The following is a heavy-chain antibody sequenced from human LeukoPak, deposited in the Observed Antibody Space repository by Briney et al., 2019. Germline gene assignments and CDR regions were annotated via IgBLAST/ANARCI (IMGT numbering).Heavy chain of an antibody. J-gene: IGHJ6*04. CDR3: ARDHLGSRISGNCPRMDV. CDR1: GFTFPEYW. CDR2: IMQDGSER. V-gene: IGHV3-7*03. D-gene: IGHD2-2*01. Sequence: GGSLRLSCAASGFTFPEYWMRWVRQVPGKGLEWVAHIMQDGSERYYVDSVKDRFTISRDNAKNSLYLQMNSLRAEDTAVYYCARDHLGSRISGNCPRMDVWGKGTTVTVSS.